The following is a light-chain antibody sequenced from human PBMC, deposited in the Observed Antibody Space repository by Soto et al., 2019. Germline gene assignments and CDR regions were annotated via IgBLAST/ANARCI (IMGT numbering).Light chain of an antibody. CDR1: SSDVGGYND. J-gene: IGLJ1*01. CDR3: FSYAGSYTYV. V-gene: IGLV2-11*01. CDR2: AVS. Sequence: QSALTQSRSVSGSPGQSVTISCTGTSSDVGGYNDVSWYQQHPGKGPKFMIYAVSKRPSGVPDRFSGSKSGNTASLTISGLHTEDEADYYCFSYAGSYTYVFGTGTKLTVL.